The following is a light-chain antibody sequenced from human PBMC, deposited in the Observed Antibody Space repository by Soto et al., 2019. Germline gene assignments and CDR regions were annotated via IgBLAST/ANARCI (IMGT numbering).Light chain of an antibody. CDR2: EVS. CDR3: SSYAGDNTVV. Sequence: QSALTQPPSASGSPGQSVTISCTGTSSDVGGYNYVSWYQQHPGKASKVMIYEVSKRPSGVPDRFSGSKSGNTASLTVSGLQADDEGEYYCSSYAGDNTVVFGGGTKVTVL. V-gene: IGLV2-8*01. CDR1: SSDVGGYNY. J-gene: IGLJ2*01.